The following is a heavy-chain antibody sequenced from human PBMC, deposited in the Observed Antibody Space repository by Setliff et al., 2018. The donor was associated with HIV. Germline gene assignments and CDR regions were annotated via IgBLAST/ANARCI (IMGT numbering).Heavy chain of an antibody. D-gene: IGHD3-10*01. CDR1: GGSTRTSGYY. J-gene: IGHJ3*02. V-gene: IGHV4-39*01. CDR3: ATSAESGFGIHWGVFNI. Sequence: PSETLSLTCTVSGGSTRTSGYYWGWIRQPPGKGREWIGSIYSSGSTYYNPSLKSRVSISVDTSKNQFSLKLRSVTAADTAVYYCATSAESGFGIHWGVFNIWGQGTGVTVSS. CDR2: IYSSGST.